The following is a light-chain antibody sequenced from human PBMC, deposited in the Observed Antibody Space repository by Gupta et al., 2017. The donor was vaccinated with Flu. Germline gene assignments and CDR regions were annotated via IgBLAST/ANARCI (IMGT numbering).Light chain of an antibody. Sequence: KTAMITCGGKNIGSQSVHWYQQKPGQAPVVVVYEDTDRPSGIPERFSGSNSGNTDTLTISRVEAGDEADYSGQVWDSSSDHPVVFGGGTKLTVL. CDR2: EDT. CDR3: QVWDSSSDHPVV. V-gene: IGLV3-21*03. CDR1: NIGSQS. J-gene: IGLJ2*01.